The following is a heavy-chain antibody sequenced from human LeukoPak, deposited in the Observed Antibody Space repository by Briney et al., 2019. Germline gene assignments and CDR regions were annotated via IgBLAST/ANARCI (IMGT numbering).Heavy chain of an antibody. CDR1: GFIFSDYW. Sequence: GGSLRLSCAASGFIFSDYWMSWVRQAPGKGLEWVANIKEDGSEKYYVDSVKGRLTISRDNAKNSLYLQMNRLRAEDTAIYYCARAYSSNWYDAFDLWGQGTMVTVSS. D-gene: IGHD6-13*01. CDR2: IKEDGSEK. CDR3: ARAYSSNWYDAFDL. V-gene: IGHV3-7*01. J-gene: IGHJ3*01.